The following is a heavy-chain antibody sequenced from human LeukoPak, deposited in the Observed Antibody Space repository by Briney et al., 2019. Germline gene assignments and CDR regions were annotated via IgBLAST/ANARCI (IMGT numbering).Heavy chain of an antibody. V-gene: IGHV5-10-1*01. CDR2: IDPSDSYT. J-gene: IGHJ4*02. CDR1: GYSFTSYW. CDR3: ARHGSLNGYSGWYIY. D-gene: IGHD6-19*01. Sequence: GGSLKISCKGSGYSFTSYWISWVRQMPGKGLEWMGRIDPSDSYTNYSPSFQGHVTISADKSIGTAYLQWSSLKASDTAMYYCARHGSLNGYSGWYIYWGQGTLVTVSS.